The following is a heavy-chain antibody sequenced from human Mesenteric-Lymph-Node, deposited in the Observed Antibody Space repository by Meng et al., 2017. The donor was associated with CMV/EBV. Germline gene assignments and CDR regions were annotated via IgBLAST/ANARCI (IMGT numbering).Heavy chain of an antibody. Sequence: GGSLRLSCAASGFTFSSYGMHWVRQAPGKGLEWVAFIRYDGSNKYYADSVKGRFTISRDNSKNTLYLQMNSLRAEDTAVYYCAREATAGYSRYYFDYWGQGTLVTVSS. CDR3: AREATAGYSRYYFDY. J-gene: IGHJ4*02. V-gene: IGHV3-30*02. CDR2: IRYDGSNK. D-gene: IGHD6-13*01. CDR1: GFTFSSYG.